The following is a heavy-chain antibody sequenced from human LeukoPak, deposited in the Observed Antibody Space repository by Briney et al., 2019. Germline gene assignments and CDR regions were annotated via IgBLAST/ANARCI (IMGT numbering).Heavy chain of an antibody. CDR1: GYTFTSYG. D-gene: IGHD6-13*01. CDR3: ARDAPFGPSSPARV. V-gene: IGHV1-18*01. Sequence: ASVKVSCKASGYTFTSYGISWVRQAPGQGLEWMGWISAYNGNTNYAQKLQGRVTMTTDTPTSTAYMELRSLRSDDTAVYYCARDAPFGPSSPARVWGQGTLVTVSS. CDR2: ISAYNGNT. J-gene: IGHJ4*02.